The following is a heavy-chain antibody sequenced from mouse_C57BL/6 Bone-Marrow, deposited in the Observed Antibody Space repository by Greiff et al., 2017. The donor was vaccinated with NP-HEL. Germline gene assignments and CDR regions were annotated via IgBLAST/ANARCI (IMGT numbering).Heavy chain of an antibody. J-gene: IGHJ1*03. V-gene: IGHV2-2*01. CDR3: ARNWPYFDV. CDR2: IWSGGST. CDR1: GFSLTSYG. Sequence: VQLQQSGPGLVQPSQCLSITCTVSGFSLTSYGVHWVRQSPGKGLEWLGVIWSGGSTDYNAAFISRLSISKDNSKSQVFFKMNSLQADDTAIYYCARNWPYFDVWGTGTTVTVSS.